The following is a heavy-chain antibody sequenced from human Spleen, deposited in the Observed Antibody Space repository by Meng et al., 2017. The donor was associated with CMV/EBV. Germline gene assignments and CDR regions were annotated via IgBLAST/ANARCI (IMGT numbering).Heavy chain of an antibody. CDR3: AREAPLGDYLRGYFDY. J-gene: IGHJ4*02. Sequence: QVQLQESGPGLVKPSETLSLTCTVSGGSISSSSYYWGWIRQPPGKGLEWIGSIYYSGSTYYNPSLKSRVTISVDTSKNQFSLKLSSVTAADTAVYYCAREAPLGDYLRGYFDYWGQGTLVTVAS. CDR2: IYYSGST. D-gene: IGHD4-17*01. CDR1: GGSISSSSYY. V-gene: IGHV4-39*07.